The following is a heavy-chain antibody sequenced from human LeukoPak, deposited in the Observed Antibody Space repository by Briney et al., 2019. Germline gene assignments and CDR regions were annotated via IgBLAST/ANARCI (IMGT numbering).Heavy chain of an antibody. V-gene: IGHV4-59*08. CDR1: GGSISSYY. D-gene: IGHD4-23*01. CDR2: IYYSGST. J-gene: IGHJ4*02. CDR3: ARTDYGGNEVDY. Sequence: NPSETLSLTCTVSGGSISSYYWSWIRQPPGKGLEWIGYIYYSGSTNYNPSLESRVTISVDTSKNQFSLKLSSVTAADTAVYYCARTDYGGNEVDYWGQGTLVTVSS.